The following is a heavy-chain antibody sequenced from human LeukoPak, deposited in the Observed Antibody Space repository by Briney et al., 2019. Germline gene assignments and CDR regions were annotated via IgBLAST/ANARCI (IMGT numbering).Heavy chain of an antibody. CDR1: GYTFTSYY. D-gene: IGHD6-6*01. V-gene: IGHV1-46*01. CDR2: INPSGGST. Sequence: GASVKVSCKASGYTFTSYYMHWVRQAPGQGLEWMRIINPSGGSTSYAQKFQGRVTMTRDTSTSTVYMELSSLRSEDTAVYYCARDQREGKAARPGLNAFDIWGRGTMVTVSS. J-gene: IGHJ3*02. CDR3: ARDQREGKAARPGLNAFDI.